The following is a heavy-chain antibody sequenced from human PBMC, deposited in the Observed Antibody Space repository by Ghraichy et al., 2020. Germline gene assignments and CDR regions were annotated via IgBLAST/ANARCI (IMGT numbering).Heavy chain of an antibody. CDR3: ARDYCSGGTCYFDY. Sequence: ASVKVSCKASGYSFTGSFIHWVRQAPGQGLEWLGWINPNSGGANFAQRFQGRVTMTRDTSISTAYMELSRLTSDDTAVYYCARDYCSGGTCYFDYWGQGTLVTVFS. CDR2: INPNSGGA. D-gene: IGHD2-8*02. J-gene: IGHJ4*02. V-gene: IGHV1-2*02. CDR1: GYSFTGSF.